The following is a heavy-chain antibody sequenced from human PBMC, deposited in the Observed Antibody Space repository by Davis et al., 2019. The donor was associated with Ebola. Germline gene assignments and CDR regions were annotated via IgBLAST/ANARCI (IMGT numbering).Heavy chain of an antibody. V-gene: IGHV3-53*01. CDR3: ARDSSGWYSMYFSHFDY. CDR2: IYSGGST. CDR1: GFTVSSNY. Sequence: GESLKISCAASGFTVSSNYMSWVRQAPGKGLEWVSVIYSGGSTYYADSVKGRFTISRDNSKNTLYLQMNSLRAEDTAVYYCARDSSGWYSMYFSHFDYWGQGTLVTVSS. J-gene: IGHJ4*02. D-gene: IGHD6-19*01.